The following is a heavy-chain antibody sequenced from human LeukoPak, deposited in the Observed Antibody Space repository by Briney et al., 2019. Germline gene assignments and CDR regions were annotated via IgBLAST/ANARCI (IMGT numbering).Heavy chain of an antibody. CDR2: IHNSGST. CDR3: ARYQYSSSLAGVYYFDY. CDR1: GGSISSNNYY. D-gene: IGHD6-6*01. V-gene: IGHV4-39*07. J-gene: IGHJ4*02. Sequence: PSETLSLTCTVSGGSISSNNYYWGWIRQPSGKGLEWIASIHNSGSTFYNPSLKGRVSRSIDTSKNQFSLKLSSVTAADTAVYYCARYQYSSSLAGVYYFDYWGQGTLVTVSS.